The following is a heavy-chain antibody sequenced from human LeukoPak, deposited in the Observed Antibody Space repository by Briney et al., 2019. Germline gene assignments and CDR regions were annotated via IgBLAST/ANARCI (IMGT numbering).Heavy chain of an antibody. V-gene: IGHV4-59*08. Sequence: TSETLSLTCTVSGGSISSYYWSWIRQPPGKGLEWIGYIYYSGSTNYNPSLKSRVTISVDTSKNQFSPKLSSVTAADTAVYYCARLRSREYFDYWGQGTLVTVSS. CDR2: IYYSGST. J-gene: IGHJ4*02. CDR3: ARLRSREYFDY. CDR1: GGSISSYY.